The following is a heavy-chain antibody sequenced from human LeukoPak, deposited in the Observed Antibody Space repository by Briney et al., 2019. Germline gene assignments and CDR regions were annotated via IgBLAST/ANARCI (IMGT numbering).Heavy chain of an antibody. Sequence: GGSLRLSCAASGFTFSDYYMSWIRQAPGKGLEWVSYISSSSSYTNYADSVKGRFTISRDNAKNSLYLQMNSLRAEDTAVYYCARDSGGHNYALDGFDIWGLGTMVTVSS. CDR3: ARDSGGHNYALDGFDI. D-gene: IGHD5-24*01. V-gene: IGHV3-11*06. CDR1: GFTFSDYY. J-gene: IGHJ3*02. CDR2: ISSSSSYT.